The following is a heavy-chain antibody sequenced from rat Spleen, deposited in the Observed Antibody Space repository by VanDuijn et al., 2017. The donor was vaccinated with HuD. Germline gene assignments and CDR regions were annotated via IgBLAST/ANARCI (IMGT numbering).Heavy chain of an antibody. D-gene: IGHD4-6*01. CDR3: TVGWALDY. CDR1: GFDFNTYA. V-gene: IGHV10-4*01. J-gene: IGHJ2*01. CDR2: ISIKTHSYAT. Sequence: EVQLVESGGGLVQPKGSLKLSCAASGFDFNTYAMSWVRQAPGKGLDWIASISIKTHSYATLYTDSVKERFTISRDDSQSMVYLQMNNLKTEDTALYYCTVGWALDYWGQGVMVTVSS.